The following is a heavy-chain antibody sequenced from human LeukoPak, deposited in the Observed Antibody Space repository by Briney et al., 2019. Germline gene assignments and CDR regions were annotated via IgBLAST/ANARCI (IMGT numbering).Heavy chain of an antibody. Sequence: QPGGSLRLSCAASGLTFSSYAMSWVRQTPGKGLEWVSDISASGAGTYYADSVKGRFTISRDNSKNMLYLQMSSLGADDTAVYYCAKLTDSWGQGTLVSVSS. V-gene: IGHV3-23*01. CDR2: ISASGAGT. J-gene: IGHJ5*01. CDR3: AKLTDS. CDR1: GLTFSSYA.